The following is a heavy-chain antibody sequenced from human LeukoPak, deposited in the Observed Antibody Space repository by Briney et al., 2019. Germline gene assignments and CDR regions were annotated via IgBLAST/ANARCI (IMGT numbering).Heavy chain of an antibody. Sequence: GASVKVSCKASGYTFTSYGISWVRQAPGQGLEWMGWISAYNGNTNYAQKLQGRVTMTTDTSTSTAYMELRSLRSDDTAVYYCARGGAPTYYYDSSGYYYPFDYWGQGTLVTVSS. D-gene: IGHD3-22*01. J-gene: IGHJ4*02. V-gene: IGHV1-18*01. CDR3: ARGGAPTYYYDSSGYYYPFDY. CDR2: ISAYNGNT. CDR1: GYTFTSYG.